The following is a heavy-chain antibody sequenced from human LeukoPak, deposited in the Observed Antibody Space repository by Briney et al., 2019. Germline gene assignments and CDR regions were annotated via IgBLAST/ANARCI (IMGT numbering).Heavy chain of an antibody. Sequence: SETLSLTCTVSGGSISSYCWSWIRQPAGKGLEWIGRIYTSGSTNYNPSLKSRVTISVDTSKNQFSLKLSSVTAADTAMYYCARRANYYDSSGYYYYYYYMDVWGKGTTVTISS. CDR2: IYTSGST. J-gene: IGHJ6*03. CDR3: ARRANYYDSSGYYYYYYYMDV. D-gene: IGHD3-22*01. V-gene: IGHV4-4*07. CDR1: GGSISSYC.